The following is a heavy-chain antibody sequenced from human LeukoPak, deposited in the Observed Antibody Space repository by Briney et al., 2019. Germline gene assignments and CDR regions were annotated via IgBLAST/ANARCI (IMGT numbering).Heavy chain of an antibody. CDR2: INHSGST. D-gene: IGHD2-2*01. V-gene: IGHV4-34*01. CDR3: ARGGGIVVVPAAMGYAFDI. J-gene: IGHJ3*02. CDR1: GGSFSGYY. Sequence: PSETLSLTCAVYGGSFSGYYWSWIRQPPGKELEWIGEINHSGSTNYNPSLKSRVTISVDTSKNQFSLKLSSVTAADTAVYYCARGGGIVVVPAAMGYAFDIWGQGTMVTVSS.